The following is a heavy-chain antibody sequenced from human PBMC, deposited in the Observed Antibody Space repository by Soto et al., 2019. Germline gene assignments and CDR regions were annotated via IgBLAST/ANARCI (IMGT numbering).Heavy chain of an antibody. J-gene: IGHJ5*02. D-gene: IGHD4-17*01. Sequence: SETLSLTCTVSGGSISSYYWSWIRQPPGKGLEWIGYIYYSGSTNYNPSLKSRVTISVDTSKNQFSLKLSSVTAADTAVYYCARHGNRDDYGDYPNWFDPWGQGTLVTVSS. CDR2: IYYSGST. V-gene: IGHV4-59*08. CDR1: GGSISSYY. CDR3: ARHGNRDDYGDYPNWFDP.